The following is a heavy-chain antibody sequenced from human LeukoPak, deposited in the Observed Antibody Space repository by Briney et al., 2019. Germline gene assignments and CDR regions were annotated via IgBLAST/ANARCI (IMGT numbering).Heavy chain of an antibody. V-gene: IGHV3-20*04. CDR2: INWNGGST. CDR1: GFTFDDYG. CDR3: ARDLDSSSWYQPGY. J-gene: IGHJ4*02. Sequence: GGSLRLSCAASGFTFDDYGMSWVRQAPGKGLEWVSGINWNGGSTGYADSVKGRFTNSRDNAKNALYLQMNSLRAEDTALYYCARDLDSSSWYQPGYWGQGTLVTVSS. D-gene: IGHD6-13*01.